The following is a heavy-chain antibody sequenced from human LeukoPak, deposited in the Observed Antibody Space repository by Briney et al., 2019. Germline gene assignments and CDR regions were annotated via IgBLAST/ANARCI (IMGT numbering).Heavy chain of an antibody. CDR1: GFTFTSSA. CDR3: ARAYYDSSGYYSYFDY. CDR2: IVVGSGNT. V-gene: IGHV1-58*02. J-gene: IGHJ4*02. Sequence: SVKVSCKASGFTFTSSAMQWVRQARGQHLEWIGWIVVGSGNTNYAQKFQGRVTMTRDTSISTAYMELSRLRSDDTAVYYCARAYYDSSGYYSYFDYWGQGTLVTVSS. D-gene: IGHD3-22*01.